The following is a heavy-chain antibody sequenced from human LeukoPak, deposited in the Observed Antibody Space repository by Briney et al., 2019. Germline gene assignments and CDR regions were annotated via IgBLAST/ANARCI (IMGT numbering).Heavy chain of an antibody. D-gene: IGHD3-16*02. CDR3: ANLMYDYVWGSYRFPSLDGDY. CDR2: ISGSGGST. Sequence: GGSLRLSCAASGFTFSSYAMSWVRQAPGKGLEWVSAISGSGGSTYYADSVKGRLTISRDNSKNTLYLQMNSLRAEDTAVYYCANLMYDYVWGSYRFPSLDGDYWGQGTLVTVSS. J-gene: IGHJ4*02. CDR1: GFTFSSYA. V-gene: IGHV3-23*01.